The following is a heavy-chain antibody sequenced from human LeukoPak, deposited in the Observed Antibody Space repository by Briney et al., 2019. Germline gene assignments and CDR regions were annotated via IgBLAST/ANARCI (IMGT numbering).Heavy chain of an antibody. V-gene: IGHV3-23*01. Sequence: GGSLRLSCAASEFTFSTYSMNWVRQAPGKGLEWVSAISGSGGSTYYADSVKGRSTISRDNSKNTLYLQMNSLRAEDTAVYYCAKDPDYDFWSGRYYFDYWGQGTLVTVSS. CDR3: AKDPDYDFWSGRYYFDY. J-gene: IGHJ4*02. D-gene: IGHD3-3*01. CDR2: ISGSGGST. CDR1: EFTFSTYS.